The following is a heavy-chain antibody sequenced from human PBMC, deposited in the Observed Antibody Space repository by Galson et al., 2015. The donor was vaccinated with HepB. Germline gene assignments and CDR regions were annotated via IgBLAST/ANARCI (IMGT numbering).Heavy chain of an antibody. J-gene: IGHJ4*02. CDR1: GFTFSSYG. D-gene: IGHD1-20*01. CDR3: VNDPNWNYGC. Sequence: SLRLSCAASGFTFSSYGVHWVRQAPGKGLEWVAVISGGGDTTWYADSVKGRFTISRDNSKDTLYLQMNSPRVEDTAVYYCVNDPNWNYGCWGQGTLVTVST. CDR2: ISGGGDTT. V-gene: IGHV3-23*01.